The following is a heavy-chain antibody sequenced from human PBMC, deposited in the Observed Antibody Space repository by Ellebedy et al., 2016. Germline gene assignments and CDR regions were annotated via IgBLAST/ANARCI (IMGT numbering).Heavy chain of an antibody. CDR1: GDSVSTNSAA. D-gene: IGHD1-1*01. V-gene: IGHV6-1*01. CDR3: ARDGKFCDHFNCKSHFDS. J-gene: IGHJ4*02. CDR2: TYYRSEWKN. Sequence: SQTLSLTCAISGDSVSTNSAAWNWIRQSPSRGLEWLGRTYYRSEWKNDYAESVKGRIVINPDTSKNQFSLQLNSVTPEDTALYYCARDGKFCDHFNCKSHFDSWGQGTLVTVSS.